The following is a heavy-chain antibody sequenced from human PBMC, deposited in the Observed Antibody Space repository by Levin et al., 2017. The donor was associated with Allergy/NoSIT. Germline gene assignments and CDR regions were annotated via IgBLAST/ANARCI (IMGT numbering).Heavy chain of an antibody. J-gene: IGHJ3*02. Sequence: KVSCKGSGYSFTSYWIGWVRQMPGKGLEWMGIIYPGDSDTRYSPSFQGQVTISADKSISTAYLQWSSLKASDTAMYYCARPVDYDILTGYYIQAFDIWGQGTMVTVSS. V-gene: IGHV5-51*01. CDR2: IYPGDSDT. CDR3: ARPVDYDILTGYYIQAFDI. CDR1: GYSFTSYW. D-gene: IGHD3-9*01.